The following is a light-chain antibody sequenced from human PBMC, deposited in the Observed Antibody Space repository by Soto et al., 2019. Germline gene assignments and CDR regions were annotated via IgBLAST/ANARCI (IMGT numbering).Light chain of an antibody. CDR2: DVS. J-gene: IGLJ1*01. V-gene: IGLV2-14*01. Sequence: QSALTQPASVSGSPGLSIAISCTGTSRDVGGYNSVSWYQQQPGKVPKLMIYDVSNRPSGVSNRLSGSKSGNTASLTISWRQAEDEGHYYWCLSSTSGSYVFGTGTKRTFL. CDR3: CLSSTSGSYV. CDR1: SRDVGGYNS.